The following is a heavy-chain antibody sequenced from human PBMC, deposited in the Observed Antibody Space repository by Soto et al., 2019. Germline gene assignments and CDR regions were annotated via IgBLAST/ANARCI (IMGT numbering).Heavy chain of an antibody. CDR2: IFYLGSS. Sequence: SETLSLTCTVSGDSIISSDFYWGWVRQPPGKGLEWIGSIFYLGSSYYNPSLKSRVTMSVDTSKNQFSLRLRSVTAADTALYFCARHSLAHRKNNWFDPWGQGIMVTVSS. V-gene: IGHV4-39*01. CDR1: GDSIISSDFY. D-gene: IGHD3-3*02. CDR3: ARHSLAHRKNNWFDP. J-gene: IGHJ5*02.